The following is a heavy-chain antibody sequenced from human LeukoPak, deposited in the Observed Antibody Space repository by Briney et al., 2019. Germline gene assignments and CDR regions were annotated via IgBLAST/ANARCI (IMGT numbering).Heavy chain of an antibody. V-gene: IGHV3-21*01. CDR2: ISSISHYI. Sequence: PGGSLRLSCAGSGCSFRSHSMNWVRQAPGKGLEWVSSISSISHYIYYADSVKGRFTISRDNAKNSLYLQMNSLRAEDTALYYCTRDYYDSSGLPFDYWGQGTLVTVSS. J-gene: IGHJ4*02. CDR3: TRDYYDSSGLPFDY. CDR1: GCSFRSHS. D-gene: IGHD3-22*01.